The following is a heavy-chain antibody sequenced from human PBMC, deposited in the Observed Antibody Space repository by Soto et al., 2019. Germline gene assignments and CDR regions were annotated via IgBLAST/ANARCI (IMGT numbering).Heavy chain of an antibody. CDR1: GGFNSYS. V-gene: IGHV1-69*06. J-gene: IGHJ5*02. D-gene: IGHD2-2*01. CDR2: IIPIFATP. CDR3: ARGGPVIIPAATNWFDP. Sequence: QVQLVQSGPEVKKPGSSVKVSCKGSGGFNSYSISWVRQAPGQGPEWMGGIIPIFATPTYAQKFQGRVTITADKSTSTAYMELSRLTSEDTAVYYCARGGPVIIPAATNWFDPWGQGTLGSVSS.